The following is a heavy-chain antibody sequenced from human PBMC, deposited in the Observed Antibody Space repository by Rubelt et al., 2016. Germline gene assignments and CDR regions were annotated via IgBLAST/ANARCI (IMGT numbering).Heavy chain of an antibody. J-gene: IGHJ5*02. D-gene: IGHD1-26*01. CDR1: GFTFSSYA. V-gene: IGHV3-23*01. Sequence: FEAGGGLVQPGGSLRLSCAASGFTFSSYAMSWVRQAPGKGLEWVAAITGSGGSTYYADSVKGRFTISRDNSKNTLCLQMNSLRAEDTAVYYCAKDPRRLGAGLNWFAPWGQGTLVTVSS. CDR3: AKDPRRLGAGLNWFAP. CDR2: ITGSGGST.